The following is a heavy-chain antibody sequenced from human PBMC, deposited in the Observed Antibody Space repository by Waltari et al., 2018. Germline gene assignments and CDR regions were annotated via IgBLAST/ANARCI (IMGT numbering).Heavy chain of an antibody. Sequence: QVQLVESGGGVVQPGRSLRLSCAASGFTFSSYAMHWVRQAPGKGLEWVAVISYDGSNKYYADSVKGRFTISRDNSKNTLYLQMNSLRAEDTAVYYCARGGFSYYYDSSGYRHWGQGTLVTVSS. J-gene: IGHJ4*02. CDR3: ARGGFSYYYDSSGYRH. D-gene: IGHD3-22*01. CDR1: GFTFSSYA. V-gene: IGHV3-30-3*01. CDR2: ISYDGSNK.